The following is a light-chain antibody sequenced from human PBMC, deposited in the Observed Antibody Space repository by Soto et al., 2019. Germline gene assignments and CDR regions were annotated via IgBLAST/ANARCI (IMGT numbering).Light chain of an antibody. Sequence: EIVMTQSPATLSVSPGERATLSCRASQSVSSNLAWYQQKPGQTPRLLIYDASNRATAIPARFSGSGSGTDFTLTISSLEPEDFAVYYCQQRSNRLFGPGTKVDIK. CDR2: DAS. V-gene: IGKV3-11*01. CDR3: QQRSNRL. CDR1: QSVSSN. J-gene: IGKJ3*01.